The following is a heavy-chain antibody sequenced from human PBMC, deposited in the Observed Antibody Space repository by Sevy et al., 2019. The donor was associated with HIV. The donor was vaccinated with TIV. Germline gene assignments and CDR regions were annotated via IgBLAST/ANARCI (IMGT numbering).Heavy chain of an antibody. J-gene: IGHJ6*02. V-gene: IGHV1-8*02. CDR1: GDIFSTYD. D-gene: IGHD3-3*01. Sequence: ASVKVSCKASGDIFSTYDINWVRQAPGQGLEWMGWMSPKSGSTGFAQKFQGRLTMTRDTSINTAYMELSILRSEDTAIYYCASGGSGDVWNYGYYYYGMDVWGQGTTVTVSS. CDR3: ASGGSGDVWNYGYYYYGMDV. CDR2: MSPKSGST.